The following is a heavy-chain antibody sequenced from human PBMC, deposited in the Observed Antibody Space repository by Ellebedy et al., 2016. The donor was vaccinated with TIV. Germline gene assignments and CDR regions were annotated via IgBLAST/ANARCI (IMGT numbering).Heavy chain of an antibody. CDR3: ARDIGLTGYYRGWFNP. J-gene: IGHJ5*02. Sequence: ASVKVSCXASGYTFTSYDINWVRQATGQGLEWMGWMNPNSGNTGYAQKFQGRVTMTRNTSISTAYMELSSLRSEDTAVYYCARDIGLTGYYRGWFNPWGQGTLVTVSS. CDR1: GYTFTSYD. D-gene: IGHD3-9*01. V-gene: IGHV1-8*01. CDR2: MNPNSGNT.